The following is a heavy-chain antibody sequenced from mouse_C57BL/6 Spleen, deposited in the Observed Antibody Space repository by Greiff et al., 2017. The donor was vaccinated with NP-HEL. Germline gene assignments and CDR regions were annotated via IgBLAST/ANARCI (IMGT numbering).Heavy chain of an antibody. V-gene: IGHV1-7*01. D-gene: IGHD2-1*01. CDR3: ANYGHYEGYAMDY. J-gene: IGHJ4*01. CDR1: GYTFTSYW. Sequence: VKVVESGAELAKPGASVKLSCKASGYTFTSYWMHWVKQRPGQGLEWIGYINPSSGYTKYNQKFKDKATLTADKSSSTAYMQLSSLTYEDSAVYYCANYGHYEGYAMDYWGQGTSVTVSS. CDR2: INPSSGYT.